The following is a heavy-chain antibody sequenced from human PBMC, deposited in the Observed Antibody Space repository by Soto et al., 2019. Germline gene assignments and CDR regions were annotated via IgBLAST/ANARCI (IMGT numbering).Heavy chain of an antibody. CDR3: ARDRRELLSNWFDP. CDR1: GFTFSDYY. D-gene: IGHD1-26*01. Sequence: PWGSLRLSCAASGFTFSDYYMSWIRQAPGKGLEWVSYISSSGSTIYYADSVKGRFTISRDNAKNSLYLQMNSLRAEDTAVYYCARDRRELLSNWFDPWGQGTLVTVSS. J-gene: IGHJ5*02. V-gene: IGHV3-11*01. CDR2: ISSSGSTI.